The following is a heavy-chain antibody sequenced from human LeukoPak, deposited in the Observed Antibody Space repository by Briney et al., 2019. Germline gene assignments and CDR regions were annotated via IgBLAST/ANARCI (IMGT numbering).Heavy chain of an antibody. V-gene: IGHV5-51*01. J-gene: IGHJ4*02. D-gene: IGHD1-26*01. CDR2: VYPGDSDS. Sequence: GGSLKISCRASGYNFPNYWIGWVRQLPGKGLEWMGIVYPGDSDSRYSPSFQGQVTISADRSISTAFLQWSSLRASDTAIYYCARGGANTVRYFFDYWGQGTLVTVSS. CDR1: GYNFPNYW. CDR3: ARGGANTVRYFFDY.